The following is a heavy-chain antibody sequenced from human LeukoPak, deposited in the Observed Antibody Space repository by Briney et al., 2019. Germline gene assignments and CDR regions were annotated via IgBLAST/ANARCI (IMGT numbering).Heavy chain of an antibody. CDR3: AREVGGTKTGGFDI. V-gene: IGHV3-64*01. CDR1: GFTFSYHD. Sequence: GGSLRLSCAASGFTFSYHDMHWVRQAPGKGLEFVSSIGAEGTIAFYANSVKGRFTISRDNSKSTMHLQMGGLRPEDSAVYYCAREVGGTKTGGFDIWGQGTVVTVSS. J-gene: IGHJ3*02. CDR2: IGAEGTIA. D-gene: IGHD1-14*01.